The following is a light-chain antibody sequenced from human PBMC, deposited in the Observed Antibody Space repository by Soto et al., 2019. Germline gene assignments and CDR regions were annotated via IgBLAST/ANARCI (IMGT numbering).Light chain of an antibody. CDR3: QQYGTSPIT. Sequence: EIVLTQSPGTLSLSPGERVTLSCRASQSVSSNYLAWYQQKPGQAPRLLIYGASSRATGIPDTFRGSGSGTDFTLTISRLEPEDFAVSSCQQYGTSPITFGPGTKVDIK. CDR1: QSVSSNY. CDR2: GAS. J-gene: IGKJ3*01. V-gene: IGKV3-20*01.